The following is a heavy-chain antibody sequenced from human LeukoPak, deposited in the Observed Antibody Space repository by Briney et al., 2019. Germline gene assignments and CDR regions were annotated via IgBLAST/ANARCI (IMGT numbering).Heavy chain of an antibody. J-gene: IGHJ6*02. D-gene: IGHD5-18*01. CDR1: GGTFSSYA. CDR2: IIPIFGTA. V-gene: IGHV1-69*13. Sequence: SVKVSCKASGGTFSSYAISWVRQAPGQGLEWMGGIIPIFGTANYAQKFQGRVTITADESTSTAYMELSSLRSDDTAVYYCARDLVDTAMVNRALHYYGMDVWGQGTTVTVSS. CDR3: ARDLVDTAMVNRALHYYGMDV.